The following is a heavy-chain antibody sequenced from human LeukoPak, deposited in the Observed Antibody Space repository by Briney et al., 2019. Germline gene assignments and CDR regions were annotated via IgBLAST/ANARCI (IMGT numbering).Heavy chain of an antibody. CDR1: GFTFSSYA. Sequence: PGVSLRLSCAASGFTFSSYAMSWVRQAPGKGLEWVSLINDSGGNTYYADSVKGRFTISRDNSKNTLFLQMRSLRAEDTAVYYCAKTSAGIRGGYFDYWGQGTLVTVSS. CDR3: AKTSAGIRGGYFDY. J-gene: IGHJ4*02. D-gene: IGHD3-10*01. V-gene: IGHV3-23*01. CDR2: INDSGGNT.